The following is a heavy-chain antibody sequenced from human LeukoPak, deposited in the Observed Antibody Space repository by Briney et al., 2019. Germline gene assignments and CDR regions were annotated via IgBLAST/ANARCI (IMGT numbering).Heavy chain of an antibody. CDR2: IIPIFGTA. J-gene: IGHJ4*02. CDR3: ARENIVVVPAAIRYFDY. V-gene: IGHV1-69*05. CDR1: GGTFSSYA. D-gene: IGHD2-2*01. Sequence: SVKVSCKASGGTFSSYAISWVRQAPGQGLEWMGGIIPIFGTANYAQKFQGRVTITTDESTSTAYMELSSLRSEDTAVYYCARENIVVVPAAIRYFDYWAREPWSPSPQ.